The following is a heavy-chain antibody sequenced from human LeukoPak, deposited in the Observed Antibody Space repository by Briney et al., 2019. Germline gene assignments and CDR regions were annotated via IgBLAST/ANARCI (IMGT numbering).Heavy chain of an antibody. J-gene: IGHJ4*02. CDR1: GFTFSSYS. CDR2: ISRSSSTI. V-gene: IGHV3-48*04. D-gene: IGHD2-21*02. CDR3: ATTHIVVVTASTISDY. Sequence: GGSLRLSCAASGFTFSSYSMNWVRQAPGKGLEWVSYISRSSSTIYYADSVKGRFTISRDNAKNSLYLQVNSLRAEDTAVYYCATTHIVVVTASTISDYWGQGTLVTVSS.